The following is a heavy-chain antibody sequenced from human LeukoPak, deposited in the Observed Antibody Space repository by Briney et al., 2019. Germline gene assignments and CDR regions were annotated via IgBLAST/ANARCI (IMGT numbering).Heavy chain of an antibody. V-gene: IGHV4-59*08. J-gene: IGHJ5*02. Sequence: PSETLSLTCTVSGASISSYYWSWIRQSPGKGLEWIGYISYTGSTNYNPSLKSRVTISVDTSKNQFSLKLRSVTAADTAVYYCARRGGDYEDWLDPWGQGTLVTVSS. CDR2: ISYTGST. D-gene: IGHD4-17*01. CDR1: GASISSYY. CDR3: ARRGGDYEDWLDP.